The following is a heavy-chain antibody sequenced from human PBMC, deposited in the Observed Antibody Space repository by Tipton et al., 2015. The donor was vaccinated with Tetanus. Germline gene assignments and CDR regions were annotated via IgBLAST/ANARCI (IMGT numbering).Heavy chain of an antibody. J-gene: IGHJ5*02. CDR1: GGSISRSPYY. D-gene: IGHD6-13*01. V-gene: IGHV4-39*01. CDR3: ARLSTYSSTWLAYNWFDP. Sequence: TLSLTCTVSGGSISRSPYYWGWIRQSPGKGLEWIGSIYYSGTTYYNPSLKSRVTLSVDTSKNQFSLKLSSVTAADTAVYYCARLSTYSSTWLAYNWFDPWGQGTLVTVSS. CDR2: IYYSGTT.